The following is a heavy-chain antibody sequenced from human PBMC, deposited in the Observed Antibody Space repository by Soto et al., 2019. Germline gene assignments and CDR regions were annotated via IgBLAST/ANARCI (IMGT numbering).Heavy chain of an antibody. CDR1: GDSISSGDYY. CDR2: IDYSGST. Sequence: QVQLQESGPGLVKPSQTLSLTCTVSGDSISSGDYYWSWIRQPPGKGLEWFGYIDYSGSTYYNPSLKSRATISVDTSKRQFSLKLSSVTAADTAVYYCARQSCSSASCPRGWFDPWGQGTLVTVSS. CDR3: ARQSCSSASCPRGWFDP. D-gene: IGHD2-2*01. J-gene: IGHJ5*02. V-gene: IGHV4-30-4*01.